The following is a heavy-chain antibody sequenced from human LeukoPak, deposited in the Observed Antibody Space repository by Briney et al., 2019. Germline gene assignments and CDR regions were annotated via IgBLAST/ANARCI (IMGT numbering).Heavy chain of an antibody. D-gene: IGHD2-15*01. J-gene: IGHJ4*02. CDR3: ARAPSEIYCSGGSCYHYYFDY. CDR1: GFIFGSHG. CDR2: IWYDGSNK. V-gene: IGHV3-33*08. Sequence: GGSLRLSCAASGFIFGSHGMHWVRQAPGKGLEWVAVIWYDGSNKYYADSVKGRFTISRDNSKNTLYLQMNSLRAEDTAVYYCARAPSEIYCSGGSCYHYYFDYWGQGTLVTVSS.